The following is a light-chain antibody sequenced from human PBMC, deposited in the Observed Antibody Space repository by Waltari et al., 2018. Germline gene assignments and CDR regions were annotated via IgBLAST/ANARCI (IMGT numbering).Light chain of an antibody. CDR3: QHYKIRPLT. CDR1: ERVGTT. Sequence: EIVMTQSPATLSVSPGETATLSCRASERVGTTLAWYQQKPGLAPRLLIYGAYTRATGAPARFTGSGSGTEFTLTISSLQTEDFGVYFCQHYKIRPLTFGGGTKVEI. V-gene: IGKV3-15*01. CDR2: GAY. J-gene: IGKJ4*01.